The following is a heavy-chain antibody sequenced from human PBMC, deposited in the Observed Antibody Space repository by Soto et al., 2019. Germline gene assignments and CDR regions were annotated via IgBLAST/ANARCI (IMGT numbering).Heavy chain of an antibody. CDR2: VYNSGNT. CDR3: ARYRREAVAGYTLDN. D-gene: IGHD6-13*01. CDR1: GGSISSNY. Sequence: PPETLSLTCTVSGGSISSNYWTWIRQLPGKGLEWIGYVYNSGNTNYNPSLKSRVTISEDTSKSQFSLKVNSMTAADTAVYYCARYRREAVAGYTLDNWGQGILVTVSS. J-gene: IGHJ4*02. V-gene: IGHV4-59*01.